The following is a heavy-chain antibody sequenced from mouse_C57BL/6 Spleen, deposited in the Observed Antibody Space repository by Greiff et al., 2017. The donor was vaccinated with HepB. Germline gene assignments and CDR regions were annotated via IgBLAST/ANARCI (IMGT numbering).Heavy chain of an antibody. J-gene: IGHJ1*03. CDR2: ISNGGGST. Sequence: EVKLVESGGGLVQPGGSLKLSCAASGFTFSDYYMYWVRQTPEKRLEWVAYISNGGGSTYYPDTVKGRFTISRDNAKNTLYLQMSRLKSEDTAMYYCARQRGLGRYFDVWGTGTTVTVSS. D-gene: IGHD4-1*01. CDR3: ARQRGLGRYFDV. V-gene: IGHV5-12*01. CDR1: GFTFSDYY.